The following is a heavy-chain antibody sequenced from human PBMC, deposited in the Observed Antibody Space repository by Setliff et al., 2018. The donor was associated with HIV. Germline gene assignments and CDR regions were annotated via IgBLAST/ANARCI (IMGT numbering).Heavy chain of an antibody. Sequence: ASVKVSCKASGGTFSSYAISWVRQAPGQGLEWMGGIIPIFGTANYAQKFQGRVTITTDESTSTAYLEIPRLTSDDAAVYYCARPRVFDSFDVWGQGTMVTVSS. CDR3: ARPRVFDSFDV. J-gene: IGHJ3*01. V-gene: IGHV1-69*05. CDR2: IIPIFGTA. CDR1: GGTFSSYA.